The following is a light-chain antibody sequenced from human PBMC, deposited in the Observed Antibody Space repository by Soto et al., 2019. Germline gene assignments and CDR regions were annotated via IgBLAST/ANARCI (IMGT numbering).Light chain of an antibody. CDR1: SSDGGGYNY. J-gene: IGLJ1*01. CDR3: CSYAGTYSHV. Sequence: QSALTQPRSVSGSPGQSVTISCTGSSSDGGGYNYVSWYQQHPGKAPKLMIYDVNKRPSGVPDRFSGSKSGNTASLTISGLQAEDEADYYCCSYAGTYSHVFGTGTKLTVL. CDR2: DVN. V-gene: IGLV2-11*01.